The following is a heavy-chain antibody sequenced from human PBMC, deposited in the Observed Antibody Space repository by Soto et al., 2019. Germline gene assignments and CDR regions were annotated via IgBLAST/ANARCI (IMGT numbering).Heavy chain of an antibody. V-gene: IGHV4-39*01. D-gene: IGHD2-15*01. J-gene: IGHJ5*02. CDR3: ARGGGSTFNWFDP. CDR1: GGSISSFNYF. Sequence: QLQLQESGPGLVKPSETLSLTCTVSGGSISSFNYFWGWIRQPPGQGLEWIGSLYYSGNTYYNPSIQCRLTISVETSKKKCTQTLRSVTAADTAVYYCARGGGSTFNWFDPWGQGTLVTVSP. CDR2: LYYSGNT.